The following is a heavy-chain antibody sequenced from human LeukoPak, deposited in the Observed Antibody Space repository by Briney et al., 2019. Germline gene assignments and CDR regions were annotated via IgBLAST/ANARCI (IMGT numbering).Heavy chain of an antibody. CDR1: GGTFGSFA. CDR2: FTPFFVTA. J-gene: IGHJ6*02. Sequence: ASVKSSGKALGGTFGSFAFSGLRKPLGQGLKWLGGFTPFFVTANYAQKFQGRVTITADESTSTAYMELSSLRSEDTAVYYCAGPRGAAAEPVDYYYYGMDVWGQGTTVTVSS. CDR3: AGPRGAAAEPVDYYYYGMDV. V-gene: IGHV1-69*01. D-gene: IGHD6-13*01.